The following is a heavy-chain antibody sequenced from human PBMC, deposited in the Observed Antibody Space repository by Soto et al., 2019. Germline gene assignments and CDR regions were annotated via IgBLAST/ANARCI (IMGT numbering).Heavy chain of an antibody. D-gene: IGHD6-19*01. J-gene: IGHJ6*02. CDR1: GLIFSDYH. V-gene: IGHV3-72*01. Sequence: EVQLVESGGGLVQPGGSLRLSCAASGLIFSDYHMDWVRQAPEKGLEWVGRIRRKANSYTTEYAASVKGRFTISRDDSKNSLYLQMNSLKSEDTAVYYCAMLGGWSGGSSGMDVWGQGTTVTVSS. CDR3: AMLGGWSGGSSGMDV. CDR2: IRRKANSYTT.